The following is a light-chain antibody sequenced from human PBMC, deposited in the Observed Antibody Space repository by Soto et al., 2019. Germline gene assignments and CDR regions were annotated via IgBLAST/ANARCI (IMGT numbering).Light chain of an antibody. CDR2: GAS. J-gene: IGKJ1*01. CDR3: QQYGSSGT. CDR1: QSVSSSY. Sequence: EIVLTQSPGSRSLSAVERASLACRASQSVSSSYLAWYQQKPGQAPRLLIYGASNRATGIPDRFSGSGSGTDFTLTISRLEPEDFAVYYCQQYGSSGTFGQGTKVDIK. V-gene: IGKV3-20*01.